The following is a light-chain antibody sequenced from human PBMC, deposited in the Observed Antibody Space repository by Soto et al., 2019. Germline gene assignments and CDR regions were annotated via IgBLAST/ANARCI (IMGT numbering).Light chain of an antibody. CDR1: SSDIGAGYD. J-gene: IGLJ1*01. Sequence: QSVLTQPPSVSEAPGQRVTISCTGTSSDIGAGYDVHWYQQLPGAAPKLLIYSNAPRPSGVPDRFSASKSGTSASLAITGLRAEDEADYYCKSYDSSLTNYVFGTGTKVTVL. CDR2: SNA. V-gene: IGLV1-40*01. CDR3: KSYDSSLTNYV.